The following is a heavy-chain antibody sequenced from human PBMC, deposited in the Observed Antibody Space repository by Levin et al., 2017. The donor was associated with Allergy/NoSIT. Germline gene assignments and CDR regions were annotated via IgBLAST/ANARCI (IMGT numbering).Heavy chain of an antibody. CDR1: GYTFTDYY. D-gene: IGHD3-3*01. Sequence: ASVKVSCKASGYTFTDYYLHWVRQAPGQGLEWMGRINPNSGGTNYAQKFQGRVTMTRDTSISTVYMELSRLNSDDTAVYFCARDFYDFWRTPSTHPYFDYWGQGTLVTVSS. V-gene: IGHV1-2*06. CDR3: ARDFYDFWRTPSTHPYFDY. CDR2: INPNSGGT. J-gene: IGHJ4*02.